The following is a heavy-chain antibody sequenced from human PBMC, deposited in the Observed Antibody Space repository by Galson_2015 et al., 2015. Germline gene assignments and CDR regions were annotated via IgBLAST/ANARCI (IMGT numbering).Heavy chain of an antibody. V-gene: IGHV3-15*01. CDR1: GFTLSYAW. Sequence: SLRLSCAASGFTLSYAWMSWVRQAPGKGLEWVGRIKSKTDGGTTDYAAPVKGRFTISRDDSKNTLYLQMNSLKTEDTAVYNCTTLFDSSGYYREAFDIWGQGTMVTVSS. D-gene: IGHD3-22*01. J-gene: IGHJ3*02. CDR3: TTLFDSSGYYREAFDI. CDR2: IKSKTDGGTT.